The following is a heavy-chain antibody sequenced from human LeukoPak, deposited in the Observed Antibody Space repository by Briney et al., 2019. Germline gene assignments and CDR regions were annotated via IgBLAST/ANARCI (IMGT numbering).Heavy chain of an antibody. CDR1: GGSFSGYY. J-gene: IGHJ4*02. CDR2: INHSGST. CDR3: ARVGGYGREGYYFDY. V-gene: IGHV4-34*01. D-gene: IGHD3-10*02. Sequence: PSETLSLTCAVYGGSFSGYYWSWIRQPPGKGLEWIGEINHSGSTNYNPSLKSRVTISVDTSKNQFSLKLSSVTAADTAVYYCARVGGYGREGYYFDYWGQGTLVTVSS.